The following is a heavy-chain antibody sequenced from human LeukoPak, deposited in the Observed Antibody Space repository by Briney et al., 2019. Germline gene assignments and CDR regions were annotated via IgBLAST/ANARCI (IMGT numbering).Heavy chain of an antibody. CDR2: IYYSGST. CDR1: GGSVSSGSYY. CDR3: ARDFGSS. V-gene: IGHV4-61*01. J-gene: IGHJ4*02. Sequence: SETLSLTCTVSGGSVSSGSYYWSWIRQPPGKGLEWIGYIYYSGSTNYNPSLKSRVTISVDTSKNQFPLKLSSVTAADTAVYYCARDFGSSWGQGTLVTVSS. D-gene: IGHD6-6*01.